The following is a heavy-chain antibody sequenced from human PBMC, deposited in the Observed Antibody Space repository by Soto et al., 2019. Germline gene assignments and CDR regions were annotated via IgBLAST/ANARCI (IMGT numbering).Heavy chain of an antibody. Sequence: PGGSLRLSCAASGFTFSTYAMHWVRQAPGKGLEWVAIISYDGSNKYYADSVMGRFTVSRDKSKNSLYLQMNSLRAEDTAVYYCARVVPAAYYFDYWGQGTLVTVSS. CDR1: GFTFSTYA. CDR3: ARVVPAAYYFDY. J-gene: IGHJ4*02. CDR2: ISYDGSNK. D-gene: IGHD2-2*01. V-gene: IGHV3-30-3*01.